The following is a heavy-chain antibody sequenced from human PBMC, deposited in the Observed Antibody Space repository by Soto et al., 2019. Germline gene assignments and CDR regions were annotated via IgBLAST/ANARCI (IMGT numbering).Heavy chain of an antibody. CDR3: ARADVEMSTHRSYSFDY. CDR1: GGSISSGGYY. J-gene: IGHJ4*02. V-gene: IGHV4-31*03. CDR2: IYYSGST. Sequence: QVQLQESGPGLVKPSQTLSLTCTVSGGSISSGGYYWRWIRQHPGKGLEWIGYIYYSGSTYYNPCLKSRVTISVDTSKHPFSLNLSSVTAADTAVYYCARADVEMSTHRSYSFDYWGQGTLVTVSS.